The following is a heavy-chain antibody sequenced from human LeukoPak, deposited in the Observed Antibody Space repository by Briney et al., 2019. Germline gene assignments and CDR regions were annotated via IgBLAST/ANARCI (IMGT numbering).Heavy chain of an antibody. D-gene: IGHD1-7*01. CDR1: GYTFTSYD. J-gene: IGHJ6*02. V-gene: IGHV1-18*01. CDR2: ISAYNGNT. Sequence: ASVKVSCKASGYTFTSYDINWVRQATGQGLEWMGWISAYNGNTNYAQKLQGRVTMTTDTSTSTAYMELRSLRSDDTAVYYCARGGELRPYYYYGMDVWGQGTTVTVSS. CDR3: ARGGELRPYYYYGMDV.